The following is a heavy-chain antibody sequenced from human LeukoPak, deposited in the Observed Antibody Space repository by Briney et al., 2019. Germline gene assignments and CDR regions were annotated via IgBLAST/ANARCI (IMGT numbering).Heavy chain of an antibody. CDR1: GFTFSDYA. D-gene: IGHD5/OR15-5a*01. CDR2: IQYDGNNK. J-gene: IGHJ3*02. Sequence: GGSLRLSCAASGFTFSDYAMHWVRQAPGKGLEWVAFIQYDGNNKYYADSAKGRFTISRDNSKNTLYLQMNGLRAEDTAIYYCAKRGWGSTSTPPHDAFDIWGQGTMVTVSS. CDR3: AKRGWGSTSTPPHDAFDI. V-gene: IGHV3-30*02.